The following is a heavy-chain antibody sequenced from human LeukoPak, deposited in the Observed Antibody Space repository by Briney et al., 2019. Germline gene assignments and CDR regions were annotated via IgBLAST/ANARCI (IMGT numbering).Heavy chain of an antibody. CDR2: IHYSGST. Sequence: SETLSLTCTVSGGSISSYYWSWIRQPPGKGLEWIGYIHYSGSTNYNPSLKSRVTISVDTSKNQFSLKLSSVTAADTAVYYCARYLDYGGNSRVFQHWGQGTLVTVSS. J-gene: IGHJ1*01. CDR3: ARYLDYGGNSRVFQH. D-gene: IGHD4-23*01. V-gene: IGHV4-59*12. CDR1: GGSISSYY.